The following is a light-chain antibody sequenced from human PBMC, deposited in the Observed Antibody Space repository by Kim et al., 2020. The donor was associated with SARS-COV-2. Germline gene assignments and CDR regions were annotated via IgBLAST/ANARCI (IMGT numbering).Light chain of an antibody. CDR3: QQYGSSPRT. Sequence: TPGKRATRSCRASQSVSSSSLAWYQQKPGQAPRLLIYGASSRATGIPDRFSGSGSGTDFTLTISRLEPEDFAVYYCQQYGSSPRTFGQGTKVDIK. J-gene: IGKJ1*01. CDR1: QSVSSSS. V-gene: IGKV3-20*01. CDR2: GAS.